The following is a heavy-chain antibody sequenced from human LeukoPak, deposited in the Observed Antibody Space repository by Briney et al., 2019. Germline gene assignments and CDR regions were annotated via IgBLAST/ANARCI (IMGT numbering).Heavy chain of an antibody. D-gene: IGHD3-22*01. CDR3: ARDQGADYYDSSGFDY. J-gene: IGHJ4*02. Sequence: GGSLRLSCAASGFTFSSYSMNWVRQAPGKGLEWVSSISSSSSYIYYADSVKGRFTISRDNAKNSLYLQMNSLRAEDTAVYYCARDQGADYYDSSGFDYWGQGTLVTVSS. CDR1: GFTFSSYS. V-gene: IGHV3-21*01. CDR2: ISSSSSYI.